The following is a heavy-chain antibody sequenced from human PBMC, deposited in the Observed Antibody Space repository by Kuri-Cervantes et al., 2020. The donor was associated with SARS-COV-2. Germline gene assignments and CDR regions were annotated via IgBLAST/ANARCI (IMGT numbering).Heavy chain of an antibody. D-gene: IGHD3-3*01. J-gene: IGHJ4*02. CDR1: VGTFSSYA. Sequence: SCKACVGTFSSYAMSWVRQAPGKGLAWVSAISGSGGSTYYADSVMGRFTISRDNSKNTLYLQMNSLRAEDTAVYYCAKVVAVLRFLEWWTVGFDYWGQGTLVTDSS. CDR3: AKVVAVLRFLEWWTVGFDY. CDR2: ISGSGGST. V-gene: IGHV3-23*01.